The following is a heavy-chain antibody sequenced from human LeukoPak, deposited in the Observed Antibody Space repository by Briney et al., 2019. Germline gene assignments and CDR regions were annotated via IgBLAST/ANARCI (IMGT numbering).Heavy chain of an antibody. CDR3: ARGGYSSGWYWRAADY. V-gene: IGHV4-59*12. CDR1: GGSISSYY. J-gene: IGHJ4*02. D-gene: IGHD6-19*01. CDR2: IYYSGST. Sequence: SETLSLTCTVSGGSISSYYWSWIRQPPGKGPEWIGYIYYSGSTNYNPSLKSRVTISLDTSKNQFSLKLSSVTAADTAVYYCARGGYSSGWYWRAADYWGQGTLVTVSS.